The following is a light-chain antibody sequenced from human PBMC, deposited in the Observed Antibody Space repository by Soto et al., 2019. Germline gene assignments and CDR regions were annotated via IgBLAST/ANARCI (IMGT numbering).Light chain of an antibody. V-gene: IGLV2-8*01. Sequence: QSVLTQPPSASGSPGQSVTFSCSGTSSDVGAYNYVSWYQQHPGKAPKLIIYEVTERPSGVPDRFSGSKSGNTASLTVSGLQAGDEADYFCSSYAGNNIVIFGGGTKLTVL. CDR1: SSDVGAYNY. CDR2: EVT. J-gene: IGLJ2*01. CDR3: SSYAGNNIVI.